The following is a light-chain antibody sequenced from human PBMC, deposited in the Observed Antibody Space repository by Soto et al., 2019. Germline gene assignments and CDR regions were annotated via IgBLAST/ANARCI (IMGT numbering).Light chain of an antibody. J-gene: IGKJ2*01. CDR1: QSVSSN. CDR3: QQSFNWPRFT. CDR2: DAS. V-gene: IGKV3-11*01. Sequence: EIVLTQSPATLSLSPGERATLSCRASQSVSSNLAWYQQKPGQAPRLLIYDASSRATGIPARFSGGGSGTYFTLTISSLEPEDFAVYYCQQSFNWPRFTFGQGTKLEIK.